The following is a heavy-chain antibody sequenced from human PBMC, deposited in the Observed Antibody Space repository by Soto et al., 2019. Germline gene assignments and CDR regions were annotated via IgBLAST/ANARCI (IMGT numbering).Heavy chain of an antibody. J-gene: IGHJ6*02. CDR1: NFSISSGYY. Sequence: SETLSLTCIVSNFSISSGYYWGWIRQSPGQGLAWIATIYHTGHTYYNPSLKSRVTISVDTSENQFSLKLRSVTAADTAVYCCARVIAYCSSTSCSHGSSYYYYYGMDVWGQGTTVTVSS. CDR2: IYHTGHT. CDR3: ARVIAYCSSTSCSHGSSYYYYYGMDV. V-gene: IGHV4-38-2*02. D-gene: IGHD2-2*01.